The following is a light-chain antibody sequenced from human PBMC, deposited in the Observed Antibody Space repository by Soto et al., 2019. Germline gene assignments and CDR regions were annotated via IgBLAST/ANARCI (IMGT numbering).Light chain of an antibody. Sequence: MLTQSPGTLSLFPGERATLSCRANQSVTSNYLAWYQQRPGQAPRLLIYDASNRATGIPDRFSGSGSATDFTLTISRLEPEDVAVYYCHQYGRPPQTFGGGTKVEIK. CDR2: DAS. J-gene: IGKJ4*01. CDR1: QSVTSNY. V-gene: IGKV3-20*01. CDR3: HQYGRPPQT.